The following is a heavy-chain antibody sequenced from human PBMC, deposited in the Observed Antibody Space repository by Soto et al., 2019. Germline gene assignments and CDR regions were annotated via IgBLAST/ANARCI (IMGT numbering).Heavy chain of an antibody. CDR2: IKSKTDGGTT. CDR1: GFTFSNAW. CDR3: TTYGGFYDIFTDAFDI. J-gene: IGHJ3*02. Sequence: GGSLRLSCAASGFTFSNAWMSWVRQAQGKGLEWVGRIKSKTDGGTTDYAAPVKGRFTISRDDSKNTLYLQMNSLKTEDTAVYYCTTYGGFYDIFTDAFDIWGQGTMVTVS. D-gene: IGHD3-9*01. V-gene: IGHV3-15*01.